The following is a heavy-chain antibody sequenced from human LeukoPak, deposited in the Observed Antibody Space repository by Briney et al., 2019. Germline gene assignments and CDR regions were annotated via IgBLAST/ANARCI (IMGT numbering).Heavy chain of an antibody. D-gene: IGHD4-11*01. V-gene: IGHV4-61*10. Sequence: SETLSLTCIVSGGSIISGDYYWSWIRQPAGKGLEWIGRIYTTVSTNYNPSTNYNPSLKSRVSMSVDMSKNQFSLKLSSVTAADTAVYYCASRLTTTLDMDVWGKGTTVTVSS. CDR2: IYTTVSTNYNPST. J-gene: IGHJ6*03. CDR1: GGSIISGDYY. CDR3: ASRLTTTLDMDV.